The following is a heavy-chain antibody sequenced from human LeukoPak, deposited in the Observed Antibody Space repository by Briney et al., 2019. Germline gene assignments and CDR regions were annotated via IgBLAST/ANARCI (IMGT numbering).Heavy chain of an antibody. V-gene: IGHV4-30-2*01. CDR3: ARGGDLSAFDI. J-gene: IGHJ3*02. CDR2: IYHSGSI. CDR1: GGSISSGGYS. Sequence: PSQTLSLTCAVSGGSISSGGYSWSWIRQPPGKGLEWIGYIYHSGSIYYNPSLKSRVTISVDRSKNQFSLKLSSVTAADTAVYYCARGGDLSAFDIWGQGTMVTVSS. D-gene: IGHD2-21*02.